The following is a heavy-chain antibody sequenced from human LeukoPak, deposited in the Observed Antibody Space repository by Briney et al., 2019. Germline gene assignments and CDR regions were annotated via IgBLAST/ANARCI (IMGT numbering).Heavy chain of an antibody. J-gene: IGHJ4*02. V-gene: IGHV3-23*01. CDR3: AKFFRYRIAASDYFDY. D-gene: IGHD6-6*01. CDR1: GFTFSSYA. Sequence: AGGSLILSFAASGFTFSSYAMSWVRQAPGKGLEWVSAISGSGGSTYYADSVKGRFTISRDNSKNTLYLQMNSLRAEDTAVYYCAKFFRYRIAASDYFDYWGQGTLVTVSS. CDR2: ISGSGGST.